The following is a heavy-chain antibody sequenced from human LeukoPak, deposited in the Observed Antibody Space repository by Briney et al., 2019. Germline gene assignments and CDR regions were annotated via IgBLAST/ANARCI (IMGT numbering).Heavy chain of an antibody. CDR3: ARDLGTGSVNTNRIDP. CDR1: GFTFSNYE. D-gene: IGHD1-1*01. V-gene: IGHV3-13*01. Sequence: PGGSLRLSCVASGFTFSNYEMLWVRQGTGGGLEWVSAIGSTGATYYADSVQGRFTISRDDAKTSLYLQMNSLRAGDTAVYFCARDLGTGSVNTNRIDPWGQGTLVTVSS. J-gene: IGHJ5*02. CDR2: IGSTGAT.